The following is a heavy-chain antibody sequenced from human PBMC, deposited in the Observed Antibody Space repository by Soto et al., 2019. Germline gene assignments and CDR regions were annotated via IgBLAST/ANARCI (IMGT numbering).Heavy chain of an antibody. Sequence: VQLVQSGAEVKKPGASVKVSCKASGYTFISYGINWVRQAPGQGLEWMGWISAYNGNTNYAQKLQGRVTMTTDTSTSTAYMELRSLRSDDTAVYYCARDFRAGIYYGSGSSIDYWGQGTLVTVSS. J-gene: IGHJ4*02. CDR1: GYTFISYG. D-gene: IGHD3-10*01. CDR2: ISAYNGNT. V-gene: IGHV1-18*01. CDR3: ARDFRAGIYYGSGSSIDY.